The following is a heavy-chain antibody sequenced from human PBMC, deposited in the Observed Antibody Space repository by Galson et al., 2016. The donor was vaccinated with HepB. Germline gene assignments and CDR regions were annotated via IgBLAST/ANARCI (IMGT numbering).Heavy chain of an antibody. J-gene: IGHJ4*02. Sequence: TLSLTCTVSGGSISSGAYSWSWIRQPPGKGLEWIGLFYYSGSTYYNPSLRSRITISVDTSKNQFSLRLTSVTAADTAVYYCAVLLPSASYSSFYFDFWGQGTLVTVSS. CDR1: GGSISSGAYS. CDR3: AVLLPSASYSSFYFDF. CDR2: FYYSGST. V-gene: IGHV4-30-4*01. D-gene: IGHD1-26*01.